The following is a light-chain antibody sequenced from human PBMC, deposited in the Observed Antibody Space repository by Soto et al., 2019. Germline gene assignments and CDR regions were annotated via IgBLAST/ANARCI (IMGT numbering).Light chain of an antibody. Sequence: QSALTQPASVAGSPGQSITISCTGTSSDVGGYNHVSWYQHHPGKAPKLIIYEVSHRPSGASNHFSGYKSGNTASLTISGLQAEDEADYYCSSYTSTITPCVFGTGTKVTV. V-gene: IGLV2-14*01. J-gene: IGLJ1*01. CDR3: SSYTSTITPCV. CDR2: EVS. CDR1: SSDVGGYNH.